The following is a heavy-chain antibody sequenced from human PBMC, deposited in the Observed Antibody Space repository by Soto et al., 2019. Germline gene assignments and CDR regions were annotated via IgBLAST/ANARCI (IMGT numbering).Heavy chain of an antibody. CDR2: INPNSGGT. Sequence: ASVKVSCKASGYTFTGYYMHWVRQAPGQGLEWMGWINPNSGGTNYAQKFQGWVTMTRDTSISTAYMELSRLRSDDTAVYSCAREGIVYYYGMDVWGQGTTVTVSS. D-gene: IGHD3-10*01. J-gene: IGHJ6*02. CDR3: AREGIVYYYGMDV. CDR1: GYTFTGYY. V-gene: IGHV1-2*04.